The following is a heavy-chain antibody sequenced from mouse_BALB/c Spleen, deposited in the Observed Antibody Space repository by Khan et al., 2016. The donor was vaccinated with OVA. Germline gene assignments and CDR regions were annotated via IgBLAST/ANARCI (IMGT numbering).Heavy chain of an antibody. D-gene: IGHD2-3*01. J-gene: IGHJ1*01. CDR2: INSDGSAI. CDR3: MRYDGYYWYVDV. V-gene: IGHV11-2*02. CDR1: GFTFSGFW. Sequence: EVQLLETGGGLVQPGGSRGLSCEGSGFTFSGFWMSWVRQTPGKTLEWIGYINSDGSAINYAPYIKDRFTIFRDNDKSTLYLQMSNVRYEDTATYFCMRYDGYYWYVDVWGAGTTVTVSS.